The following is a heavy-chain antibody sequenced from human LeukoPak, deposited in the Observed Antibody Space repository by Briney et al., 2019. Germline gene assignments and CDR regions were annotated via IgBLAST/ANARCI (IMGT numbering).Heavy chain of an antibody. J-gene: IGHJ4*02. Sequence: ASVKVSCKASGGTFSSYAISWVRQAPGQGLEWMGGIIPIFGTANYAQKFQGRVTITADKSTSTAYMELSSLRSEDTAVYYCARETNSGSYLEWGQGTLVTVSS. CDR3: ARETNSGSYLE. CDR1: GGTFSSYA. V-gene: IGHV1-69*06. D-gene: IGHD1-26*01. CDR2: IIPIFGTA.